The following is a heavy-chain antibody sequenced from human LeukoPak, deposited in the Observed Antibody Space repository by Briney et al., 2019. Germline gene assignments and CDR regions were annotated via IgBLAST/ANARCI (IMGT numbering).Heavy chain of an antibody. CDR2: IYYSGST. D-gene: IGHD3-22*01. J-gene: IGHJ3*02. CDR3: ARDGHYYDSSGYAKHDAFDI. V-gene: IGHV4-59*01. Sequence: PSETLSLTCTVSGGSISSYYWSWIRQPPGTGLEWIGYIYYSGSTNYNPSLKSRVTISVDTSKNQFSLKLSSVTAADTAVYYCARDGHYYDSSGYAKHDAFDIWGQGTMVTVSS. CDR1: GGSISSYY.